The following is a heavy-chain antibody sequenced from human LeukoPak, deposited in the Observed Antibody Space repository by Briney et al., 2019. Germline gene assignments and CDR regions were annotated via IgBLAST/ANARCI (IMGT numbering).Heavy chain of an antibody. CDR1: GFTFSSYG. J-gene: IGHJ6*03. CDR3: ARDQKSITMVRGVIITGYYYYMDV. Sequence: PGGSLRLSCAASGFTFSSYGMHWVRQAPGKGLEWVAFIRYDGSNKYYADSVKGRFTISRDNSKNTLYLQMNSLRAEDTAVYYCARDQKSITMVRGVIITGYYYYMDVWGKGTTVTISS. V-gene: IGHV3-30*02. CDR2: IRYDGSNK. D-gene: IGHD3-10*01.